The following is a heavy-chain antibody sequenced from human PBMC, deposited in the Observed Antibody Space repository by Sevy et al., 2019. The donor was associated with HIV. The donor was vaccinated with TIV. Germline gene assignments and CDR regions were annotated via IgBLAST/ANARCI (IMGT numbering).Heavy chain of an antibody. Sequence: SETLSLTCTVSGGSISSSSYYWGWIRQPPGKGLEWIGSIYYSGSTYYNPSLKSRVTISVDTSKNQFSLKLSSVTAADTAVYHCARGLTGDRGGNAFDIWGQGTMVTVSS. D-gene: IGHD7-27*01. CDR3: ARGLTGDRGGNAFDI. CDR1: GGSISSSSYY. V-gene: IGHV4-39*01. CDR2: IYYSGST. J-gene: IGHJ3*02.